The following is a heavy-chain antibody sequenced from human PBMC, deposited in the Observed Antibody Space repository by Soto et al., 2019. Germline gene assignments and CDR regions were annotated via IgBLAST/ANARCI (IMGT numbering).Heavy chain of an antibody. CDR2: INPIFGTA. CDR3: ARDRGPSSGYYPYWFDP. J-gene: IGHJ5*02. D-gene: IGHD3-22*01. V-gene: IGHV1-69*12. CDR1: GGTFSSYA. Sequence: QVQLVQSGAEVKKPGSSVKVSCKASGGTFSSYAISWVRQAPGQGLEWMGEINPIFGTANYAQKFQGRVTITADESTSTAYMELSSLGSEDTAVYYCARDRGPSSGYYPYWFDPWGQGTLVTVSS.